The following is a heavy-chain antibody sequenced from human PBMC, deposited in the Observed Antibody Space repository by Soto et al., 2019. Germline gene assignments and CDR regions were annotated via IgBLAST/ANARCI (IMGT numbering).Heavy chain of an antibody. CDR2: IYYSGST. CDR3: AGGGLGLVRGAFDI. CDR1: GGSISSYY. J-gene: IGHJ3*02. Sequence: SETLSLTCTVSGGSISSYYWSWIRQPPGKGLEWIGYIYYSGSTNYNPSLKSRVTISVDTSKNQFSLKLSSVTAADTAVYYCAGGGLGLVRGAFDIWGQGTMVTVSS. V-gene: IGHV4-59*01. D-gene: IGHD6-19*01.